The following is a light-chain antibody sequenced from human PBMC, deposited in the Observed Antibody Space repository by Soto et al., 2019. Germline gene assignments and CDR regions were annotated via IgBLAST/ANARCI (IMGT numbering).Light chain of an antibody. CDR3: QQYGSSPRT. V-gene: IGKV3-20*01. CDR1: QSISSNY. CDR2: GAS. Sequence: EIVLTQSPGTLSMSPGERATLSCRASQSISSNYLAWYQQKPGQAPRLLIYGASSRATGIPDRFSGSGSGTDFTLTFSRLEAEDFAVYYCQQYGSSPRTFGQGTKVEFK. J-gene: IGKJ1*01.